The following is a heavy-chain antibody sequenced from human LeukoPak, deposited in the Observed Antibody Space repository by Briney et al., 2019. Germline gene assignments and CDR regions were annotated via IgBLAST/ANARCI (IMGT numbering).Heavy chain of an antibody. CDR2: IYHRGNT. V-gene: IGHV4-4*02. CDR3: ARNYYMDV. J-gene: IGHJ6*03. CDR1: GGSISSSNW. Sequence: SGALSLTCAVSGGSISSSNWWNWVRQTPGKGLEWIGEIYHRGNTHYNPSLKSRVTLSIRTSKNQLSLKLRSVTAADTAVYYCARNYYMDVWGTGTTVTVSS.